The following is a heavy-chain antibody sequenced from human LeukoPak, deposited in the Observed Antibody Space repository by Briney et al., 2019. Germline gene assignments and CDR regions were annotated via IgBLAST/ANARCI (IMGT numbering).Heavy chain of an antibody. Sequence: ASVKVSCKASGYTFTSYDINWVRQATGQGLEWMGWMNPNSGNTGYAQKFQGRVTMTRNTSISTAYMELSSLRSEDTAVYYCARGTRCSSTSCFDYWGQGTLVTVSS. J-gene: IGHJ4*02. V-gene: IGHV1-8*01. CDR3: ARGTRCSSTSCFDY. CDR1: GYTFTSYD. D-gene: IGHD2-2*01. CDR2: MNPNSGNT.